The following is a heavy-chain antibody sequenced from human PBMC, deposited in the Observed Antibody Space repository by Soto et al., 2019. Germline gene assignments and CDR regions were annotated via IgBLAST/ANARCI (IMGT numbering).Heavy chain of an antibody. CDR2: ISSSSSYI. V-gene: IGHV3-21*01. J-gene: IGHJ6*02. CDR1: GFTFSSYS. CDR3: AREHGVGATGFVYYYGMDV. D-gene: IGHD1-26*01. Sequence: EVQLVESGGGLVKPGGSLRLSCAASGFTFSSYSMNWVRQAPGKGLEWVSSISSSSSYIYYADSVKGRFTISRDNAKNSLYLQMNSLRAEDTAVYYCAREHGVGATGFVYYYGMDVWGQGTTVTVSS.